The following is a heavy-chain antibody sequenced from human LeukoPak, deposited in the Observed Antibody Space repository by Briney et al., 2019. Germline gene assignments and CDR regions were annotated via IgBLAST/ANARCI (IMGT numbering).Heavy chain of an antibody. J-gene: IGHJ6*02. CDR2: MNPNSGNT. Sequence: ASVKVSCKASGGTFSSYAISWVRQAPGQGLEWMGWMNPNSGNTGYAQKFQGRVTMTRNTSISTAYMELSSLRSEDTAVYYCASGAEKYYDFWSGLTAYYYGMDVWGQGTTVTVSS. V-gene: IGHV1-8*02. D-gene: IGHD3-3*01. CDR3: ASGAEKYYDFWSGLTAYYYGMDV. CDR1: GGTFSSYA.